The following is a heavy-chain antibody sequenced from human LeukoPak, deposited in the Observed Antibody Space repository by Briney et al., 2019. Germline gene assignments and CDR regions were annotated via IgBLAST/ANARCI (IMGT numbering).Heavy chain of an antibody. CDR3: ATTPVIVGATAHWYFNF. V-gene: IGHV4-39*07. J-gene: IGHJ2*01. Sequence: SETLSLTCAVSGASISSSIYYWGWIRQPPGKGLEWIGSIYYSGSTYYNPPLKSRVTISSDMSQNEFSLKLSSVTPADTAVYFCATTPVIVGATAHWYFNFWGRGSLATVSS. CDR2: IYYSGST. D-gene: IGHD1-26*01. CDR1: GASISSSIYY.